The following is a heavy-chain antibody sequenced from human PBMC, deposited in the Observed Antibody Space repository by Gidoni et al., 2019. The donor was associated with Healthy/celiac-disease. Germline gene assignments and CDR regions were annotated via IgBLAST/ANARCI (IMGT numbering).Heavy chain of an antibody. CDR1: GYTFTSYY. J-gene: IGHJ5*02. V-gene: IGHV1-46*01. CDR3: AREGGNYYDSSGYFTSRWFDP. D-gene: IGHD3-22*01. CDR2: INPSGGST. Sequence: QVQLVQSGAEVKKPGASVKVSCKASGYTFTSYYMHWVRQAPGQGLEWMGIINPSGGSTSYAQKFQGRVTMTRDTSTSTVYMELSSLRSEDTAVYYCAREGGNYYDSSGYFTSRWFDPWGQGTLVTVSS.